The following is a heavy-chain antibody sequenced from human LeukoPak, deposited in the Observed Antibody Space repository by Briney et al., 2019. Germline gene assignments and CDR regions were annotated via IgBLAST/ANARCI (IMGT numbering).Heavy chain of an antibody. V-gene: IGHV1-18*01. CDR1: GYTFTSYG. CDR3: ARFSVDFWSGPMGTFDY. CDR2: ISAYNGNT. J-gene: IGHJ4*02. D-gene: IGHD3-3*01. Sequence: ASVKVSCKASGYTFTSYGISWVRQAPGQGLEWMGWISAYNGNTNYAQKLQGRVTMTTDTSTSTAYMELRSLRSDDTAVYYCARFSVDFWSGPMGTFDYWGQGTLVTVSS.